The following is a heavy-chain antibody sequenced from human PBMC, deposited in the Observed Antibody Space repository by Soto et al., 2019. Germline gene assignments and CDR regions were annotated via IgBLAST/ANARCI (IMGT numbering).Heavy chain of an antibody. CDR2: INHRGST. CDR3: ARTRAVWFDP. V-gene: IGHV4-34*01. D-gene: IGHD6-19*01. J-gene: IGHJ5*02. CDR1: GGSFSGYY. Sequence: PSATLSLTCAVYGGSFSGYYWSWIRQPPGKGLEWIGEINHRGSTNYNPSLKSRVTISVDTSKNQFSLKLSSVTAADTAVYYCARTRAVWFDPWGQGTLVTVSS.